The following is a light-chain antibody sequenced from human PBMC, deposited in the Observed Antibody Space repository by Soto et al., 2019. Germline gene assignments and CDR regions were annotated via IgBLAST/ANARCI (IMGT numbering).Light chain of an antibody. Sequence: EIVLTQSPGTLSLSPGERPTLSCRASQSVSSNLAWYQQKPGQAPRLLIFGASTRATGIPARFSGSGSGTEFTLTISSLQSADFAVYYCQQYNNWLTFGGGTKVDIK. CDR3: QQYNNWLT. J-gene: IGKJ4*01. CDR1: QSVSSN. CDR2: GAS. V-gene: IGKV3-15*01.